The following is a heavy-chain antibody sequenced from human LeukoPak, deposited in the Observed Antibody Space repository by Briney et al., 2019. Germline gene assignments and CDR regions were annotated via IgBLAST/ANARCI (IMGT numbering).Heavy chain of an antibody. Sequence: GGSLRLSCAASGFAFSDYYMSWIRQAPGKGLEWVSYISSSGSTIYYADSVKGRFTISRDNAKNSLYLQMNSLRAEDTAVYYCASTIQPKPSHASITNWGATGYWGQGTLVTVSS. CDR3: ASTIQPKPSHASITNWGATGY. CDR1: GFAFSDYY. D-gene: IGHD7-27*01. J-gene: IGHJ4*02. V-gene: IGHV3-11*04. CDR2: ISSSGSTI.